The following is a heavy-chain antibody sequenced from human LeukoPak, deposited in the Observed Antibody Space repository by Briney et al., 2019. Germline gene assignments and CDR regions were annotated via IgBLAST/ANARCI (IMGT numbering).Heavy chain of an antibody. CDR3: ARESSSVTRALDY. J-gene: IGHJ4*02. D-gene: IGHD4-17*01. Sequence: PSETLSLTCTVSGGSISSLYWSWIRQPAGKGPEWIGRIYTSGNTNYNPSLKSRVTMSVDTSKNQVSLNLTSVTVADTAVYYCARESSSVTRALDYWGQGTLVTVSS. CDR2: IYTSGNT. V-gene: IGHV4-4*07. CDR1: GGSISSLY.